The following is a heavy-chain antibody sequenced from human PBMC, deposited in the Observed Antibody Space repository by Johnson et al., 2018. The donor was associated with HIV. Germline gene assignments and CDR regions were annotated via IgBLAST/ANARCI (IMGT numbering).Heavy chain of an antibody. CDR1: GFTFYNYA. J-gene: IGHJ3*02. Sequence: VQLVESGGGVVRPGGSQRLSCAASGFTFYNYAMSWVRQTPGKGLEWVSGINWHGGSTGYTDSVKGRFTISRDNSKNSLYLQMNSLRAEDTALYYCAKDPIVLVVYAISAFDIWGQGTMVTVSS. V-gene: IGHV3-20*04. D-gene: IGHD2-8*02. CDR3: AKDPIVLVVYAISAFDI. CDR2: INWHGGST.